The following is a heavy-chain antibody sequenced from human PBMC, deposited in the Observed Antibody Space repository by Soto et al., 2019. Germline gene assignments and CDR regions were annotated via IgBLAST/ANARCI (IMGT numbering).Heavy chain of an antibody. Sequence: GGSLRLSCAASGFTFSSYAMSWVRQAPGKGLEWVSAISGSGGSTYSADSVKGRFTISRDNSKNTLYLQMNSLRAEDTAVYYCAKDPQRADYYYGMDVWGQGTTVTVSS. CDR3: AKDPQRADYYYGMDV. CDR2: ISGSGGST. J-gene: IGHJ6*02. CDR1: GFTFSSYA. V-gene: IGHV3-23*01.